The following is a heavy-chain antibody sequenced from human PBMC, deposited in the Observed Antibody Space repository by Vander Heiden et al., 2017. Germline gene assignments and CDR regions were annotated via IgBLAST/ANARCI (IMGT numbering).Heavy chain of an antibody. D-gene: IGHD3-10*01. CDR3: ARAARMVRGVITDAFDI. CDR2: IYYSGST. Sequence: QVQLQESGPGLVKPSETLSLTSTVTGGSLRSYYWRWIRQPPGKGLEWIGYIYYSGSTNYNPALKSRVTISVDTSKNQFSLKLSSVTAADTAVYYCARAARMVRGVITDAFDIWGQGTMVTVSS. CDR1: GGSLRSYY. J-gene: IGHJ3*02. V-gene: IGHV4-59*01.